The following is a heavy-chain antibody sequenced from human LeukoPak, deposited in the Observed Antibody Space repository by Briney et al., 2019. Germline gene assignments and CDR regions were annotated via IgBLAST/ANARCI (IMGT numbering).Heavy chain of an antibody. CDR1: GFTFSTYY. V-gene: IGHV3-7*01. CDR3: ASEGLVVVAALDY. Sequence: QPGGSLRLSCAASGFTFSTYYMSWVRQAPGTGLEGVANIKQDGSEKYYVDSVKGRFTISRDNAKNSLYLQMNSLRAEDTALYYCASEGLVVVAALDYWGQGTLVTVSS. D-gene: IGHD2-15*01. J-gene: IGHJ4*02. CDR2: IKQDGSEK.